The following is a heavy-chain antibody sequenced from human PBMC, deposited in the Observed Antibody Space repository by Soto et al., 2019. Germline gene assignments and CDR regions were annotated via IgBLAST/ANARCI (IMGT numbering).Heavy chain of an antibody. V-gene: IGHV4-4*02. CDR2: IYHSVST. CDR3: ARDEGDCTNGVCYFAY. Sequence: QVQLQESGPGLVKPSGTLSLTCAVSSGSISSSNWWSWVRQPPGKGLEWIGEIYHSVSTNYNPSLKSRVTISVDKSKNQFSLKLSSVTAADTAVYYCARDEGDCTNGVCYFAYWGQGTLVTVSS. CDR1: SGSISSSNW. J-gene: IGHJ4*02. D-gene: IGHD2-8*01.